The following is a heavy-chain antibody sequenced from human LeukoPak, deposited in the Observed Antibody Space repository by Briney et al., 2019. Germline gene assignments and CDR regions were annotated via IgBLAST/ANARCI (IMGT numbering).Heavy chain of an antibody. CDR1: GGTFSSYA. CDR3: ARANNWNYALGY. V-gene: IGHV1-18*01. D-gene: IGHD1-7*01. CDR2: ISTGNGKT. J-gene: IGHJ4*02. Sequence: GASVKVSCKASGGTFSSYAISWVRQAPGQGLEWMGWISTGNGKTNYGQKFQGRVTMTTDTSTGTAYMELRSLRSDDTAMYYCARANNWNYALGYWGQGTLVTVSS.